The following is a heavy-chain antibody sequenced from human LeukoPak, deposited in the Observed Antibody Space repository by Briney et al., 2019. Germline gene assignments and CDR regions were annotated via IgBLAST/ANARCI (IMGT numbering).Heavy chain of an antibody. CDR2: IIPIFGTA. V-gene: IGHV1-69*06. CDR3: ARVGAGTSYFDY. J-gene: IGHJ4*02. CDR1: GGTFSSYA. Sequence: VKVSCKASGGTFSSYAISWVRQAPGQGLEWMGGIIPIFGTANYAQKFQGRVTITADKSTSTAYMELSSLRSEDTAVYYCARVGAGTSYFDYWGQGTLVTVSS. D-gene: IGHD6-19*01.